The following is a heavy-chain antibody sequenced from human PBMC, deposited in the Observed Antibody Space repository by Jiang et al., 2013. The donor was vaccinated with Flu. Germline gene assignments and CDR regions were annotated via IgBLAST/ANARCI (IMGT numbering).Heavy chain of an antibody. J-gene: IGHJ4*02. Sequence: QTLSLTCTVSSGSISTYYWSWIRQSPGKGLEWIAYIYYNGNTNYNPSLKSRATISVDTSRNQFSLKLNSVTAADTAVYFCARGVLRLGGSPLPGGVFDFWGQGAPVTVSS. D-gene: IGHD3-16*01. CDR3: ARGVLRLGGSPLPGGVFDF. V-gene: IGHV4-59*01. CDR1: SGSISTYY. CDR2: IYYNGNT.